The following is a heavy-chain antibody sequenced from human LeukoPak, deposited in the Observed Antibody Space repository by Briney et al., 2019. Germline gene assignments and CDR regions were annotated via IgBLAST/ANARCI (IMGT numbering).Heavy chain of an antibody. Sequence: PGGSLRLSCAASGFTFSNYAMTWVRQVPGKGLEWVSGISGTGGTTNYADSVKGRFTISRDNSKNTLYLQMSSLRAEDTAVYYCAKWKYSNSGIDDYWGQGTLVTVSS. J-gene: IGHJ4*02. CDR3: AKWKYSNSGIDDY. V-gene: IGHV3-23*01. D-gene: IGHD6-6*01. CDR2: ISGTGGTT. CDR1: GFTFSNYA.